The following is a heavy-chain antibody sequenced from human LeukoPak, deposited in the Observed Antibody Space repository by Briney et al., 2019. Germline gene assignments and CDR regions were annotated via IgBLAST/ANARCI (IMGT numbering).Heavy chain of an antibody. CDR2: IYWDDDS. J-gene: IGHJ3*02. Sequence: SGPTLVNPTQTLTLTCSLSGVSLGTSGVGVGWIRQPPGKALEWLALIYWDDDSRYSPSLKSRLTIAKDTSKNQVVLTLTNMDSVDTATYYCAHSQVFSYGSFHDAYDIWGLGMLVTVPS. V-gene: IGHV2-5*02. D-gene: IGHD5-18*01. CDR1: GVSLGTSGVG. CDR3: AHSQVFSYGSFHDAYDI.